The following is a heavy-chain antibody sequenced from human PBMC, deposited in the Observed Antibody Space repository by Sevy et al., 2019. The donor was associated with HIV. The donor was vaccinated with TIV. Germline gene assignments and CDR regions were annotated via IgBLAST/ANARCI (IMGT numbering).Heavy chain of an antibody. CDR1: GGSVSSEY. CDR2: IYTSETI. Sequence: SETLSLTCNVSGGSVSSEYWSWIRQPAGKGLEWIGRIYTSETINYNPALKSRVTMSIATSKNQISLKLTSVTAADTAVYYCAGEFFYDSTDYYWPAYYFDNWGQGTLVTVSS. CDR3: AGEFFYDSTDYYWPAYYFDN. V-gene: IGHV4-4*07. J-gene: IGHJ4*02. D-gene: IGHD3-22*01.